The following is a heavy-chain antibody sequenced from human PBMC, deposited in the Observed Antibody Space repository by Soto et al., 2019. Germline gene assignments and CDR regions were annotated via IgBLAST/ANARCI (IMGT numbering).Heavy chain of an antibody. CDR1: GFTFSSYG. V-gene: IGHV3-33*01. J-gene: IGHJ4*02. Sequence: QVQLVESGGGVVQPGRSLRLSCAASGFTFSSYGMHWVRQAPGKGLEWVAVIWYDGSNKYYADSVKGRFTISRDNSKNKLYLQMNSLRAEDTAVYYCAGYCSGGSCYLLWGQGTLVTVSS. CDR2: IWYDGSNK. D-gene: IGHD2-15*01. CDR3: AGYCSGGSCYLL.